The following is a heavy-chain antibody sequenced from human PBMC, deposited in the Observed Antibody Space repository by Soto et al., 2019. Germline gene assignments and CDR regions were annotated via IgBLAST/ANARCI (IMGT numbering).Heavy chain of an antibody. D-gene: IGHD3-16*01. V-gene: IGHV3-48*01. J-gene: IGHJ6*03. CDR3: ARGRRLNDYHYSYMDV. Sequence: EVQLVESGGGLVQPGGSLRLSCAASGFTFSSYTMNWVRQAPGKGLEWVSYISSSSSTIYYADSVKGRFTISRDNAKNSLYLQMNSLRAEDTAVYYCARGRRLNDYHYSYMDVWGKGTTVTVSS. CDR2: ISSSSSTI. CDR1: GFTFSSYT.